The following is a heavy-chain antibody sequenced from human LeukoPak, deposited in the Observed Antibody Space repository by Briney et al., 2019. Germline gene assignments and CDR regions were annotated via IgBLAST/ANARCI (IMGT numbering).Heavy chain of an antibody. J-gene: IGHJ1*01. CDR1: GFTFSSYS. CDR3: ARSTYCSDSRPYPFHY. D-gene: IGHD2-21*01. CDR2: ISSSSIYI. Sequence: GGSLRLSCAASGFTFSSYSMNWVRQAPGKRLEWFSSISSSSIYISYAESVKGRFTISRDNAKNSLYLQMNSLGAEDTAVYYCARSTYCSDSRPYPFHYWGQGTLVTVSS. V-gene: IGHV3-21*01.